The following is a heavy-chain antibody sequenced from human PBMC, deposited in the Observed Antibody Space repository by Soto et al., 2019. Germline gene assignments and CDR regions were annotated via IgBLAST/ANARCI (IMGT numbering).Heavy chain of an antibody. CDR1: GYAFTTYG. CDR2: INAGNGNT. J-gene: IGHJ6*02. D-gene: IGHD3-9*01. CDR3: ARDRYDFLTNNPSFYNYYGLDV. V-gene: IGHV1-3*01. Sequence: ASVKVSCKASGYAFTTYGITWVRQAPGQRLEWMGWINAGNGNTQYSQKFQGRVTITRDTSATTVYMELSSLRPEDTAVYYCARDRYDFLTNNPSFYNYYGLDVWGPGTTVTVSS.